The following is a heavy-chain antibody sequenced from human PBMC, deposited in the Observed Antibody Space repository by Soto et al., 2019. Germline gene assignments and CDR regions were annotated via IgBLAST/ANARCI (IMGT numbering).Heavy chain of an antibody. CDR1: GYTFTSYG. V-gene: IGHV1-18*01. CDR2: ISAYNGNT. CDR3: ARDRNYDFWSGPYWFDP. J-gene: IGHJ5*02. Sequence: ASVKVSWKASGYTFTSYGISWVRQAPGQGLEWMGWISAYNGNTNYAQKLQGRVTMTTDTSTSTAYMELRSLRSDDTAVYYCARDRNYDFWSGPYWFDPWGQGTLVTVSS. D-gene: IGHD3-3*01.